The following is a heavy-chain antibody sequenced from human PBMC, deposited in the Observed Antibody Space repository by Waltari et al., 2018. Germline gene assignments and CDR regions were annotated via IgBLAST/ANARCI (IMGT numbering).Heavy chain of an antibody. CDR2: MNPNSGNT. V-gene: IGHV1-8*01. J-gene: IGHJ4*02. Sequence: QVQLVQSGAEVKKTGAAVKVSCKASGYTFTSYDIKWVRQATGQGIEWMGGMNPNSGNTGYTQKCQGRVTMTRNTSISTAYMELSSLRAEDTAVYYCAREGTYYYGSGSYDYWGQGTLVTVSS. CDR3: AREGTYYYGSGSYDY. D-gene: IGHD3-10*01. CDR1: GYTFTSYD.